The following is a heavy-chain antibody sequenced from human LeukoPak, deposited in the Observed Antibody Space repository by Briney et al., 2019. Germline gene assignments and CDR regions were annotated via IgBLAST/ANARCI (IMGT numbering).Heavy chain of an antibody. Sequence: SQNLSLTCTVSGGSISSGSYYWSWIRQPAGKGLEWIGRIYTSGSTNYNPSLKSRVTISVDTSKNQFSLKLSSVTAADTAVYYCAKMFHSSSSRWYFDLWGRGTLVTVSS. J-gene: IGHJ2*01. D-gene: IGHD6-6*01. CDR2: IYTSGST. CDR3: AKMFHSSSSRWYFDL. V-gene: IGHV4-61*02. CDR1: GGSISSGSYY.